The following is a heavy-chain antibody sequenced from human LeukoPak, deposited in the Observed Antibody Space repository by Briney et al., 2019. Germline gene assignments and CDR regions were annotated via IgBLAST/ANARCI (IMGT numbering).Heavy chain of an antibody. Sequence: SETLSLTCAVYGGSFSGYYWSWIRQPPGKGLEWIGEINHSGSTNYNPSLKSRVTISVDTSKNQFSLKLSSVTAADTAVYFCVGEGTPGKGNYFDYWGQGTLITVSS. V-gene: IGHV4-34*01. CDR1: GGSFSGYY. J-gene: IGHJ4*02. CDR3: VGEGTPGKGNYFDY. D-gene: IGHD3-10*01. CDR2: INHSGST.